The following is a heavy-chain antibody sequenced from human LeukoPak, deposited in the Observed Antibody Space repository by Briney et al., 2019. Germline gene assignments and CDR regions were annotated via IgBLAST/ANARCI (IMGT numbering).Heavy chain of an antibody. Sequence: PGGSLRLSCVASGFSFSNYAMSWVRQVPGKGLEWVASISDRGISTHYPDSVKGRITISRDNSKNTLYLQMNSLRAEDTAVYYCAKRERAKAGTSYYYCMDVWGKGTTVTVSS. CDR2: ISDRGIST. J-gene: IGHJ6*03. D-gene: IGHD6-13*01. V-gene: IGHV3-23*01. CDR3: AKRERAKAGTSYYYCMDV. CDR1: GFSFSNYA.